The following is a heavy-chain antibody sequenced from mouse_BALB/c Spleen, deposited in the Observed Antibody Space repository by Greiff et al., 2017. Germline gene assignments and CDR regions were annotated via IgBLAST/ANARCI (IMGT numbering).Heavy chain of an antibody. V-gene: IGHV1-82*01. CDR1: GYAFSSSW. CDR2: IYPGDGDT. Sequence: QVQLKESGPELVKPGASVKISCKASGYAFSSSWMNWVKQRPGQGLEWIGRIYPGDGDTNYNGKFKGKATLTADKSSSTAYMQLSSLTSVDSAVYFCAREYYYGSSYIYWGQGTTLTVSS. CDR3: AREYYYGSSYIY. D-gene: IGHD1-1*01. J-gene: IGHJ2*01.